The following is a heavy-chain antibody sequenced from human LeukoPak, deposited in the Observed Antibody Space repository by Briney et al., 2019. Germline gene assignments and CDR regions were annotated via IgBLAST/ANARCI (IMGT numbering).Heavy chain of an antibody. CDR3: AKGAYDYIEIAYFDY. J-gene: IGHJ4*02. CDR2: VWFDGSNN. CDR1: GFTFSRYV. D-gene: IGHD5-12*01. Sequence: PGRSLRLSCAASGFTFSRYVIHWVRQSPGKGLDWVAVVWFDGSNNYYADSVKGRFTISRDNSKNTLYLQMNSLRAEDTAVYYCAKGAYDYIEIAYFDYWGQGSLVTVSS. V-gene: IGHV3-33*06.